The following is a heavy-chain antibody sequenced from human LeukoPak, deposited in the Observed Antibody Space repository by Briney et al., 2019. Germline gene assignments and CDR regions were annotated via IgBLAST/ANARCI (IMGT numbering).Heavy chain of an antibody. Sequence: GGSLRLSCAASGFTVSSNFMSWVRQAPGQGLELVSVIYSGGNTYYADSVRGRFTIFRDNSKNTLYLQMNSLGAEDTAMYYCARKYTYGLDWGQGTLVTVSS. CDR2: IYSGGNT. D-gene: IGHD5-18*01. J-gene: IGHJ4*02. CDR3: ARKYTYGLD. CDR1: GFTVSSNF. V-gene: IGHV3-66*01.